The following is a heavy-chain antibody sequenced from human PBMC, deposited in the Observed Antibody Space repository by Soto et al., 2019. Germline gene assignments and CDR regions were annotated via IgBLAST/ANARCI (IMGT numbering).Heavy chain of an antibody. V-gene: IGHV4-31*03. D-gene: IGHD4-17*01. Sequence: PSETLSLTCTVSGGSISSGGHYWSWIRQHPGKGLEWIGYIYYTGSTYYNPSLKSRVTISVDTSKNQFSLKLRSVTAADTAVYYCAKDPSPQPTTVVTPGWFDPWGQGTLVTVSS. CDR1: GGSISSGGHY. J-gene: IGHJ5*02. CDR2: IYYTGST. CDR3: AKDPSPQPTTVVTPGWFDP.